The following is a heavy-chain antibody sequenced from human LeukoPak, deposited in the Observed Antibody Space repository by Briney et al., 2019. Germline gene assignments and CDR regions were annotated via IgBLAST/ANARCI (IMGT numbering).Heavy chain of an antibody. V-gene: IGHV4-59*01. D-gene: IGHD2-21*02. CDR1: GGSISSYY. CDR3: ARRVVVVTANDKSDAFDV. J-gene: IGHJ3*01. CDR2: IYYSGST. Sequence: PSETLSLTCTVSGGSISSYYWSWIRQPPGEGLEWIGYIYYSGSTNYNPSLKSRLTISLDTSKNQFSLKLNSVTAADTAVYYCARRVVVVTANDKSDAFDVWGQGTVVTVSS.